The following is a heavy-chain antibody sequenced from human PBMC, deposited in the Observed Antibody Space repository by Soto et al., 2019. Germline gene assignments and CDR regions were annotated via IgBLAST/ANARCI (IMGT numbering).Heavy chain of an antibody. CDR3: ARGAMANFDY. V-gene: IGHV1-69*13. J-gene: IGHJ4*02. D-gene: IGHD5-18*01. CDR2: FIAMLGTP. CDR1: GGTFGSHC. Sequence: SVKVSCKASGGTFGSHCIAWVRQAPGQGLEWMGGFIAMLGTPTYAKKVQGRATITADESLTSSYLELRSLRSEDTAVYFCARGAMANFDYWGQGTVVKSPQ.